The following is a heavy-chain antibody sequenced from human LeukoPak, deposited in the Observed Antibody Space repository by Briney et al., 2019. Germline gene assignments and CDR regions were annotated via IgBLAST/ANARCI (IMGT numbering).Heavy chain of an antibody. D-gene: IGHD3-3*01. CDR3: ARLEPSGVVKD. J-gene: IGHJ4*02. V-gene: IGHV4-38-2*01. Sequence: SETLSLTCAVSGYSISSGYHWGWIRQPPGKGLEWIANIHHSGSTSYNPSLKGRVTTSADTSKNRFSLRLSSVTAADTAVYYCARLEPSGVVKDWGQGTLVTVSS. CDR1: GYSISSGYH. CDR2: IHHSGST.